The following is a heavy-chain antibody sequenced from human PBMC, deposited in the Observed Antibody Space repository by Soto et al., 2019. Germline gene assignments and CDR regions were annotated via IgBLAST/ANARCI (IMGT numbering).Heavy chain of an antibody. V-gene: IGHV3-7*05. CDR3: ARGGSWTSDS. Sequence: PGGSLRLSCAASGFTFNDFWMSWVRRAPGKGLEWVANIKEDGSEKYHVDSVKGRFTISRDNAKNSLYLQMNSLRADDTAVYYCARGGSWTSDSWGTGNPVTVSS. J-gene: IGHJ4*02. CDR1: GFTFNDFW. CDR2: IKEDGSEK. D-gene: IGHD2-15*01.